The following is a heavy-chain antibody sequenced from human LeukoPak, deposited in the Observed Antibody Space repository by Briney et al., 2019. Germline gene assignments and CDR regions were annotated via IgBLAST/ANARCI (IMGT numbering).Heavy chain of an antibody. V-gene: IGHV3-21*01. J-gene: IGHJ4*02. D-gene: IGHD6-13*01. Sequence: GGSLRLSCAASGFTFNSYSMNWVRQAPGKGLEWVSSISSSSSYIYYADSVKGRFTISRDNAKNSLYLQMDSLRAEGTAVYYCARGNGQQLDYWGQGTLVTVSS. CDR3: ARGNGQQLDY. CDR1: GFTFNSYS. CDR2: ISSSSSYI.